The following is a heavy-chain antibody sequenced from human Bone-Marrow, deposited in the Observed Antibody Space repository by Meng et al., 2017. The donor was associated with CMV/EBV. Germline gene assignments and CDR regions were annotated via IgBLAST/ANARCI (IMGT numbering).Heavy chain of an antibody. D-gene: IGHD3-3*01. J-gene: IGHJ6*02. CDR1: GGSISSSSYY. V-gene: IGHV4-39*07. CDR3: ARNDFWDDIYGMDV. Sequence: SGGSISSSSYYWGWIRQPPGKGLEWIGSIYYSGSTYYNPSLKSRVTISVDTSKNQFSLKLSSVTAADTAVYYCARNDFWDDIYGMDVWGQGTTVTVSS. CDR2: IYYSGST.